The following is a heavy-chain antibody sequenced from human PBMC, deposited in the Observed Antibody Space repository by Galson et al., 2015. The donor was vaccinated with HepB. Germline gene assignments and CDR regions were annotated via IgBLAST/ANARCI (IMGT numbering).Heavy chain of an antibody. CDR3: AKGGIGYSSEWSKYMDV. J-gene: IGHJ6*03. D-gene: IGHD6-19*01. Sequence: SLRLSCAASGFTFTSYAMHWVRQAPGKGLEWVTVISSDGSDEYYADSVKGRFTISRDNAKKTVYLQMNSLRAEDTAVFYCAKGGIGYSSEWSKYMDVWGKGTTVTVS. V-gene: IGHV3-30*18. CDR2: ISSDGSDE. CDR1: GFTFTSYA.